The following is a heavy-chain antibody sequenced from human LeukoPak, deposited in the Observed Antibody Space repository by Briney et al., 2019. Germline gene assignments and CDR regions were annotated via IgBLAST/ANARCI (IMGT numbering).Heavy chain of an antibody. D-gene: IGHD2-2*01. Sequence: GGSLRLSSAASGFTLSNYDINWVRQAPGKGLEWVSSISTSSRYIYYKDSVRGRFTISRDDAKNSLYLEMNSLRAEDTAVYYCARADCSSSTCYLRRSWFDPWGQGTLVTVSS. J-gene: IGHJ5*02. CDR1: GFTLSNYD. V-gene: IGHV3-21*01. CDR3: ARADCSSSTCYLRRSWFDP. CDR2: ISTSSRYI.